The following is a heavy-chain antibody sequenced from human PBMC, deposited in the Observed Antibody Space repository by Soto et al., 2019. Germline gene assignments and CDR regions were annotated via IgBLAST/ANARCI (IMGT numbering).Heavy chain of an antibody. J-gene: IGHJ5*02. V-gene: IGHV4-34*01. CDR2: INHSGST. CDR1: GGSISSYY. Sequence: PSETLSLTCTVPGGSISSYYWSWIRQPPGKGLEWIGEINHSGSTNYNPSLKSRVTISVDTSKNQFSLKLSSVTAADTAVYYCARGSPIRVAAAGNWFDPWGQGTLVTVS. D-gene: IGHD6-13*01. CDR3: ARGSPIRVAAAGNWFDP.